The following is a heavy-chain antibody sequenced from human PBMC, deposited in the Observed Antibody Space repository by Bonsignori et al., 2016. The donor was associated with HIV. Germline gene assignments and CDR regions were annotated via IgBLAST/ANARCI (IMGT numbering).Heavy chain of an antibody. J-gene: IGHJ4*02. D-gene: IGHD5/OR15-5a*01. Sequence: VRQAPGKGLEWVSVIYYGETTTYYADSVKGRFTVSRDNSRSTLFLQMNNLRVEDTAIYYCARGAMSAFDYWGRGIMVTVSS. CDR2: IYYGETTT. CDR3: ARGAMSAFDY. V-gene: IGHV3-23*03.